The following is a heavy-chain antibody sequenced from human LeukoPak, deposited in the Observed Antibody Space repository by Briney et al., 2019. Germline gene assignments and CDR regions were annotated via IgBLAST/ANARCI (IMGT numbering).Heavy chain of an antibody. V-gene: IGHV4-4*09. Sequence: SETLSLTCTVSGGSISSYYWSWIRQPPGKGLEWIGYIYTSGSTNYNPSLKSRVTISVDTSKNQFSLKLSSVTAADTAVYYCARTHSSSYYYYYMDVWGKGTTVTASS. CDR3: ARTHSSSYYYYYMDV. D-gene: IGHD6-6*01. J-gene: IGHJ6*03. CDR1: GGSISSYY. CDR2: IYTSGST.